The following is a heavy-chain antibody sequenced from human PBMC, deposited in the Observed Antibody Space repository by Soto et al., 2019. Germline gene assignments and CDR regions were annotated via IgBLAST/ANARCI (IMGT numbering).Heavy chain of an antibody. Sequence: QVQLVESGGGVVQPGRSLRLSCAASGFTFSSYGMHWVRQATGKGLEWVAIIWYDGNNKYCADSVKGRFTISRDNSKNTLYLEMNSLRAEDTAVYFCARESVGSGWSSIDYWGQGTLVTVSS. CDR2: IWYDGNNK. J-gene: IGHJ4*02. CDR3: ARESVGSGWSSIDY. CDR1: GFTFSSYG. D-gene: IGHD6-19*01. V-gene: IGHV3-33*01.